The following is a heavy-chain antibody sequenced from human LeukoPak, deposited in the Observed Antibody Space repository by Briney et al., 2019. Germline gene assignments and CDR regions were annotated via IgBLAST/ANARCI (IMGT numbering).Heavy chain of an antibody. V-gene: IGHV1-69*05. Sequence: SVKVSCKASGGTFSSYAISWVRQAPGQGLEWMGGTIPIFGTANYAQKFQGRVTITTDESTSTAYMELSSLRSEDTAVYYCASRGLEENWFDPWGQGTLVTVSS. D-gene: IGHD3/OR15-3a*01. CDR1: GGTFSSYA. CDR3: ASRGLEENWFDP. J-gene: IGHJ5*02. CDR2: TIPIFGTA.